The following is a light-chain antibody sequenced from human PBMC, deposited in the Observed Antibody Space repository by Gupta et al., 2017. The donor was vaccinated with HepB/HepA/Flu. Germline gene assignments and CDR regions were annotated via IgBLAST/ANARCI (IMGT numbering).Light chain of an antibody. Sequence: QTVVTQAPSFSVSPGGTVTLTCGLSSGSVSTNYYPSWYQQTPGQAPRTLIYSTNTRSSGVPDRFSGSILGNKAALTITGAQADDESDYCCVLYMGSGVQFGGGTKLTVL. CDR1: SGSVSTNYY. CDR2: STN. V-gene: IGLV8-61*01. CDR3: VLYMGSGVQ. J-gene: IGLJ2*01.